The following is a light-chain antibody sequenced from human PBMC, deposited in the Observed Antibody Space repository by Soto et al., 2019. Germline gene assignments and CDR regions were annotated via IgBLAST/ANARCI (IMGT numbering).Light chain of an antibody. J-gene: IGKJ2*01. CDR3: LQDYIYTPT. V-gene: IGKV1-6*01. CDR2: AAS. CDR1: QGIGND. Sequence: AIQMTQAPSSLSASVRDRVTITCRASQGIGNDLGWYQQKPGKAPKLLIYAASSLETGVPSRFSGSGSGTDVTLTISSLPPEDFATYYCLQDYIYTPTFGQGTKLEIK.